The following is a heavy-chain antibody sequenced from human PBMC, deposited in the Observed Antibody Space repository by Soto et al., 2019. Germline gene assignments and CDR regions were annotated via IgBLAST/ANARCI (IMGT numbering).Heavy chain of an antibody. Sequence: GWSLRLSCAASGFTFSSYEMNWVRQAPGKGLEWVSYISSSGSTIYYADSVKGRFTISRDNAKSSLYLQMNSLRAEDTAVYYCPRARDSSGWSSVSWFDPWGQGTLVTVSS. CDR1: GFTFSSYE. V-gene: IGHV3-48*03. CDR2: ISSSGSTI. D-gene: IGHD6-19*01. J-gene: IGHJ5*02. CDR3: PRARDSSGWSSVSWFDP.